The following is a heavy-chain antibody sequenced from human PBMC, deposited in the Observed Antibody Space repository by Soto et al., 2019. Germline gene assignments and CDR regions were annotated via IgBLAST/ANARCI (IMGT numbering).Heavy chain of an antibody. V-gene: IGHV4-34*01. J-gene: IGHJ6*02. CDR2: INHSGST. D-gene: IGHD2-2*02. CDR1: GGSFSGYY. Sequence: SETLSLTCAVYGGSFSGYYWSWIRQPPGKGLEWIGEINHSGSTNYNPSLKSRVTISVDTSKNQFSLKLSSVTAADTAVYYCARGVGYCSSTSCDKPQSYYYYGMDVRGQGTTVTVSS. CDR3: ARGVGYCSSTSCDKPQSYYYYGMDV.